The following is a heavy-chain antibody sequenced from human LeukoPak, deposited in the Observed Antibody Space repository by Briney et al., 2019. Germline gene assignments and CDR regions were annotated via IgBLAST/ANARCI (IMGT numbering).Heavy chain of an antibody. Sequence: PGGSLRLSCAVSGFTFSGFWMSWSRQAPGKGREWVASINLDGSEGYYADVVKGRFTISRDNAKNSLYLQINSLRAEDTAVYYCARSSYSSSSSVWGQGTMVTVSS. CDR3: ARSSYSSSSSV. CDR1: GFTFSGFW. D-gene: IGHD6-6*01. J-gene: IGHJ3*01. V-gene: IGHV3-7*03. CDR2: INLDGSEG.